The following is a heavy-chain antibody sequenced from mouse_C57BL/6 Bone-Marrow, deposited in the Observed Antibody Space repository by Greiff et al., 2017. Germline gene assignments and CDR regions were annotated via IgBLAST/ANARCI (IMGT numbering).Heavy chain of an antibody. CDR2: IYPSDSET. Sequence: QVQLQQPGAELVRPGSSVKLSCKASGYTFTSYWMDWVKQRPGQGLEWIGNIYPSDSETHYNQKFKDKATLTVDKSSSTAYMQLSSLTSEDSAVYYCASAGNPLTNAMDYWGQGTSVTVSS. J-gene: IGHJ4*01. CDR1: GYTFTSYW. CDR3: ASAGNPLTNAMDY. D-gene: IGHD1-1*01. V-gene: IGHV1-61*01.